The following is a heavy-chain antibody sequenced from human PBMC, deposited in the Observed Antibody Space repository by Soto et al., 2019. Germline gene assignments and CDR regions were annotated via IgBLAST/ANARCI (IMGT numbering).Heavy chain of an antibody. CDR3: AKQLVVSGFDY. V-gene: IGHV4-34*01. CDR1: GGSFSGYY. Sequence: SETLSLTCAVYGGSFSGYYWSWIRQPPGKGLEWIGEINHSGSTNYNPSLKSRVTISVDTSKNQFSLKLSSVTAADTAVYYCAKQLVVSGFDYWGQGTLVTVSS. CDR2: INHSGST. J-gene: IGHJ4*02. D-gene: IGHD6-13*01.